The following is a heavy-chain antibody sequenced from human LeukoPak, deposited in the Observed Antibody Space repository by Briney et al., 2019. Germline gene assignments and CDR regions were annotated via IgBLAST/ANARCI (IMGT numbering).Heavy chain of an antibody. Sequence: GGSLRLSCAASGFTFSSYEMNWVRQAPGKGLEWVSYISSSGSTIYYADSVKGRFTISRDNAKNSLYLQMNSLRAEDTAVYYCARDREPHYYGSGSSGPGDDAFDIWGQGTMVTVSS. J-gene: IGHJ3*02. CDR1: GFTFSSYE. D-gene: IGHD3-10*01. CDR3: ARDREPHYYGSGSSGPGDDAFDI. CDR2: ISSSGSTI. V-gene: IGHV3-48*03.